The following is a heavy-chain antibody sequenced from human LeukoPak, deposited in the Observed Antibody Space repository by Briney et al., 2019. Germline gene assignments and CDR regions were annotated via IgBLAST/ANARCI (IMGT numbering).Heavy chain of an antibody. J-gene: IGHJ4*02. V-gene: IGHV4-39*07. D-gene: IGHD5/OR15-5a*01. CDR2: LFYTGNT. CDR3: GRENIGSTRDFVH. Sequence: SETLSLTCTVSGGSINTGDYYWSWVRQPPGKGLEWVGSLFYTGNTYYNPSLKTRVTISIDTSKNQFSLTLTSVTAAATAVYLRGRENIGSTRDFVHWGQGNPVTPSP. CDR1: GGSINTGDYY.